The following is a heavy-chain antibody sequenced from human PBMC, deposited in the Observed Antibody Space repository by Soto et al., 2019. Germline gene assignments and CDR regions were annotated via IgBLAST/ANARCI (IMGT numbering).Heavy chain of an antibody. D-gene: IGHD3-22*01. CDR3: STRAYDTNGYYRFDP. V-gene: IGHV4-34*01. CDR2: INHSGRV. CDR1: GGSFSGHS. Sequence: SETLSLTCAVYGGSFSGHSWTWIRQSPGKGLEWIGDINHSGRVNYSPSLKSRVTISLDTSKNQFSLTLSAVTAADTAMYYCSTRAYDTNGYYRFDPWGQGTPVTVSS. J-gene: IGHJ5*01.